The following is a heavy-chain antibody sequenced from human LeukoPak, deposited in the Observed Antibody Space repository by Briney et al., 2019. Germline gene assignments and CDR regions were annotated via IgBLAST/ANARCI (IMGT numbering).Heavy chain of an antibody. J-gene: IGHJ4*02. CDR3: AGGDDSGYYDYFDY. D-gene: IGHD3-22*01. V-gene: IGHV3-23*01. Sequence: GGSLRLSCAASGFTFSSYAMSWVRQAPGKGLEWVSAISSSGDNTYYADSVKGRFTISRDNSKNTLYLQMNSLRAEDTAMYYCAGGDDSGYYDYFDYWGQGALVTVSS. CDR1: GFTFSSYA. CDR2: ISSSGDNT.